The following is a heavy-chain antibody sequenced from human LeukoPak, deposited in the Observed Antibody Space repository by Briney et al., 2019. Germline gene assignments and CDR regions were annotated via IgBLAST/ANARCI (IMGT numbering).Heavy chain of an antibody. CDR3: ARDIAYDSSGYYSPHFDY. J-gene: IGHJ4*02. CDR1: GFTVSSNY. V-gene: IGHV3-53*01. D-gene: IGHD3-22*01. Sequence: GGSLRLSCAASGFTVSSNYMSWVRQAPGKGLEWDSVIYSGGSTYYADSVKGRFTISRDNSKNTLYLQMNSLRAEDTAVYYCARDIAYDSSGYYSPHFDYWGQGTLVTVSS. CDR2: IYSGGST.